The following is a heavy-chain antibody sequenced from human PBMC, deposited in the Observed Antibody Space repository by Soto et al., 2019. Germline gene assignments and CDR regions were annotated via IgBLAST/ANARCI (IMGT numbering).Heavy chain of an antibody. V-gene: IGHV1-69*12. CDR1: GGTFSSYA. CDR2: IIPIFGTA. J-gene: IGHJ3*02. CDR3: ARGSDYYDSSVAFDI. D-gene: IGHD3-22*01. Sequence: QVQLVQSGAEVKKPGSSVKVSCKASGGTFSSYAISWVRQAPGQGLEWMGGIIPIFGTANYAQKFQGRVTITGDESTNTAYMEVRSLRSEDTAVYYCARGSDYYDSSVAFDIWGQGTMVTVSS.